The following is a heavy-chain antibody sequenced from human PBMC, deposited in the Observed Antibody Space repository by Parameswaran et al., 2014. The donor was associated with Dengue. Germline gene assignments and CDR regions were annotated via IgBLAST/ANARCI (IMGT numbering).Heavy chain of an antibody. J-gene: IGHJ5*02. D-gene: IGHD2-2*01. V-gene: IGHV1-18*01. Sequence: WVRQAPGQGLEWMGWISAYNGDTNYAQKVQGRVTMTTDTSTSTAYMELRSLRSDDTAVYYCSKDQPARDIVAVPSAKFWFDPWGQGTLVTGSS. CDR3: SKDQPARDIVAVPSAKFWFDP. CDR2: ISAYNGDT.